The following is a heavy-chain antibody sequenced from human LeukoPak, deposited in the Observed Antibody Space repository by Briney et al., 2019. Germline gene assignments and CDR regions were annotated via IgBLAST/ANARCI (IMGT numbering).Heavy chain of an antibody. V-gene: IGHV4-39*07. Sequence: PSETLSLNCTVSGGSISSSSYYWGCIRQPPGKGLECIGSIYYSGSTYYNPSLKSRVTISVDTSKNQFSLKLSSVTAADTAVYYCARDPGDGYNTDPDYWGQGTLVTVSS. CDR3: ARDPGDGYNTDPDY. J-gene: IGHJ4*02. CDR1: GGSISSSSYY. CDR2: IYYSGST. D-gene: IGHD5-24*01.